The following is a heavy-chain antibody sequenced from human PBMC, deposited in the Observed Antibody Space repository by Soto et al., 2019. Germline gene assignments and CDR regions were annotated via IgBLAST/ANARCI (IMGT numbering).Heavy chain of an antibody. V-gene: IGHV3-30*18. CDR1: GFTFSSYG. D-gene: IGHD3-3*01. CDR3: ANLETYYYGMDV. J-gene: IGHJ6*02. CDR2: ISYDGSNK. Sequence: GGSLRLSCAASGFTFSSYGMHWVRQAPGKGLEWVAVISYDGSNKYYADSVKGRFTTSRDNSKNTLYLQMNSLRAEDTAVYYCANLETYYYGMDVWGQGTTVTVSS.